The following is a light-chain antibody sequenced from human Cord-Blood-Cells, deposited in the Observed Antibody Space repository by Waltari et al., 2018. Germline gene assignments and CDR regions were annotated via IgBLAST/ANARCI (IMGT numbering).Light chain of an antibody. Sequence: DIQMTHSPSSLSASVGDRVTITCRASQSISSYLNWYQQKPGKAPKLLIYAASSLQSGVPSRFSGSASGTDFTLTISSLQPEDCATYYCQQSYSTPYTFGQGTKLEIK. CDR1: QSISSY. CDR2: AAS. V-gene: IGKV1-39*01. CDR3: QQSYSTPYT. J-gene: IGKJ2*01.